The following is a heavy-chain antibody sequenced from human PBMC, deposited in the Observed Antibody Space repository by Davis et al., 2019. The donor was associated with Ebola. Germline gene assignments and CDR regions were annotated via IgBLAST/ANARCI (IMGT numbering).Heavy chain of an antibody. J-gene: IGHJ6*02. CDR2: ISRNGDST. CDR3: VRGTIDTAMVAYGMDV. CDR1: GFTFSFYA. Sequence: GGSLRLSCAASGFTFSFYALHWVRQAPGKGLEYVSGISRNGDSTYYANSVKGRFIISRDNSKNTLYLQMGRLRAGDMAVYYCVRGTIDTAMVAYGMDVWGQGTTVTVSS. D-gene: IGHD5-18*01. V-gene: IGHV3-64*01.